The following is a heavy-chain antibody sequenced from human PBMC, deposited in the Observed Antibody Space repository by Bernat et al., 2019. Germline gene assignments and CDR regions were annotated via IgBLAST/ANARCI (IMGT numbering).Heavy chain of an antibody. J-gene: IGHJ5*02. V-gene: IGHV2-5*02. D-gene: IGHD2-21*01. Sequence: QITLKESGPTLVKPTQTLTLTCTFSGFSLSTSGVGVGWIRQPPGKALEWLALIYWDDDKRYSPSLKSRLTITKDTSKNQVVLTMTNMDPVDTATYYCAHISPGVVGSATFNWFDPWGQGTLVTVSS. CDR2: IYWDDDK. CDR1: GFSLSTSGVG. CDR3: AHISPGVVGSATFNWFDP.